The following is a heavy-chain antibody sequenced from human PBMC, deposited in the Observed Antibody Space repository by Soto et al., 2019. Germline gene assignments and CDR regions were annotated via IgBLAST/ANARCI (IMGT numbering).Heavy chain of an antibody. CDR3: ARGWRSPTY. V-gene: IGHV3-11*01. J-gene: IGHJ4*02. CDR1: GFTFSDHY. D-gene: IGHD3-22*01. CDR2: ISNGGDSI. Sequence: PGGSLRLSCAVSGFTFSDHYMSWIRQAPGKGLEWVSYISNGGDSIYYADSVKGRFTISRDNAKNSLYLQMNSLRAEDTAVYYCARGWRSPTYWGQGTLVTVSS.